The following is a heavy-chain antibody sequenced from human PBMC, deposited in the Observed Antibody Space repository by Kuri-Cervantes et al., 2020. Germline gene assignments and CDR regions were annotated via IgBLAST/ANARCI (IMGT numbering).Heavy chain of an antibody. CDR1: GGSISSYY. CDR2: TYYSGST. V-gene: IGHV4-59*13. CDR3: ARDHYDYVWGSYRQEYNWFDP. D-gene: IGHD3-16*02. J-gene: IGHJ5*02. Sequence: SETLSLTCTVSGGSISSYYWSWIRQPPGKGLEWIGYTYYSGSTNYNPSLKSRVTISVDTSKNQFSLKLSSVTAADTAVYYCARDHYDYVWGSYRQEYNWFDPWGQGTLVTISS.